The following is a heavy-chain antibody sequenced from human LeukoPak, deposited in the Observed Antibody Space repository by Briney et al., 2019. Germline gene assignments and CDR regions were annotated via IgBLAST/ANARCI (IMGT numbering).Heavy chain of an antibody. J-gene: IGHJ4*02. D-gene: IGHD2-15*01. CDR1: GFTYDEYA. CDR2: ISGDGGST. V-gene: IGHV3-43*02. CDR3: AKDTCSGCSGTPGDY. Sequence: GGSLRLSCAASGFTYDEYAMHWDRQAPGKGLEWVSLISGDGGSTYYADSVKGRFTISRDNSKNSLYLQMNSLRTEDTALYYCAKDTCSGCSGTPGDYWGQGTLVTVSS.